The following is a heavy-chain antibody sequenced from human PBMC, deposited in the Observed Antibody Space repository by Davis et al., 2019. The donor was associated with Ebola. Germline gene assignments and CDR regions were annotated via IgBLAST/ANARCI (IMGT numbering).Heavy chain of an antibody. CDR3: ARYLTNTVTIDY. J-gene: IGHJ4*02. CDR2: IIPIFGTA. CDR1: GGTFSSYA. D-gene: IGHD4-11*01. V-gene: IGHV1-69*13. Sequence: SVTVSCKASGGTFSSYAISWVRQAPGQGLEWMGGIIPIFGTANYAQKFQGRVTITADESTSTAYMELSSLRSEDTAVYYCARYLTNTVTIDYWGQGTLVTVSS.